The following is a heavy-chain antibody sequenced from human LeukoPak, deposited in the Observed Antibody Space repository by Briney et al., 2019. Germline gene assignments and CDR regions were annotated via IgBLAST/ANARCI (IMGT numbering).Heavy chain of an antibody. D-gene: IGHD3-10*01. CDR3: ARGGFNMVRGVIIPSNSYYYYMDI. CDR2: ITSGDFV. CDR1: VFTFSAYS. J-gene: IGHJ6*03. V-gene: IGHV3-21*01. Sequence: GGSLRLSCAVSVFTFSAYSMNWVRQAPGKGLEMVSSITSGDFVYFADSLKGRFTISRDNAKSSLYLQMNSLRAEDTAVYYCARGGFNMVRGVIIPSNSYYYYMDIWGKGTTVTVSS.